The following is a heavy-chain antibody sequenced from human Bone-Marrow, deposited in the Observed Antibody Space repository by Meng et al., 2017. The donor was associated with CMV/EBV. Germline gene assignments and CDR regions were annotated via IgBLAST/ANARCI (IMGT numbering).Heavy chain of an antibody. CDR1: GFTFSSYA. Sequence: GESLKISCTASGFTFSSYAMSWVRQAPGKGLEWVSAISGSGGSTYYADSVKGRFTISRDNSKNTLYLQMNSLRAEDTAVYYCANAPRYNHDFWSSQVWGQGTLVTVSS. CDR3: ANAPRYNHDFWSSQV. D-gene: IGHD3-3*01. CDR2: ISGSGGST. J-gene: IGHJ4*02. V-gene: IGHV3-23*01.